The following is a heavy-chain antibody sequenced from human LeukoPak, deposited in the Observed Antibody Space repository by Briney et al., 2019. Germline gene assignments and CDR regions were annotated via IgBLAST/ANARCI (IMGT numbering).Heavy chain of an antibody. CDR2: IYPGDSDT. CDR1: GYSFTSYW. CDR3: ARLVSSSSAYFQH. D-gene: IGHD6-6*01. V-gene: IGHV5-51*01. J-gene: IGHJ1*01. Sequence: VESLKISCKGSGYSFTSYWIGWVRQMPGKGLEWMGIIYPGDSDTRYSPSFQGQVTISADKSISTAYLQWSSLKASDTAMYYCARLVSSSSAYFQHWGQGTLVTVSS.